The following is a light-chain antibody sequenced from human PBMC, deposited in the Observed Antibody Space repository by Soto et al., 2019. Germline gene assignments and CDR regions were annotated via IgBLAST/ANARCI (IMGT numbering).Light chain of an antibody. CDR2: DAS. CDR3: QQLANWPHS. V-gene: IGKV3-11*01. CDR1: QTVSTN. Sequence: IVMTQSPATLSVSPGERVTLSCRASQTVSTNLAWYQQKPGQAPRLLIYDASKRATGIPARFSGSGSGTDFTLTISSLEPEDSAVYYCQQLANWPHSFGQGTKLEIK. J-gene: IGKJ2*03.